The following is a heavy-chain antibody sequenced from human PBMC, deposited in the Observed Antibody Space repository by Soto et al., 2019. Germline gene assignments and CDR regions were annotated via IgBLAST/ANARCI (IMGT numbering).Heavy chain of an antibody. Sequence: QVQLAESGGGVVQPGRSLRLSCAASGFMFSLYDMHWVRQAPGKWLEWVSVIFSDGGKKYYADSVKDRFTISRDNSKNTLYLQMDSLTPEDTAVYYCGKDDLDVKGGVRVVGTGPVGDLWGRGTLVTVSS. CDR3: GKDDLDVKGGVRVVGTGPVGDL. CDR2: IFSDGGKK. V-gene: IGHV3-30*18. CDR1: GFMFSLYD. J-gene: IGHJ5*02. D-gene: IGHD2-21*02.